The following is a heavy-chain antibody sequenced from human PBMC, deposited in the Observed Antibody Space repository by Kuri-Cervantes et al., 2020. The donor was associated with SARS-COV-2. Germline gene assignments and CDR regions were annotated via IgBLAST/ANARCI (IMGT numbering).Heavy chain of an antibody. CDR1: GGSFSGYY. CDR2: INHSGST. Sequence: GSLRLSCAVYGGSFSGYYWSWIRQPPGKGLEWIGEINHSGSTNYNPSLKSRVTISVDTSKNQFSLKLSSVTAADTAVYYCARLVVVPAAIGGWAYYYYYYMDVWGKGTTVTVSS. V-gene: IGHV4-34*01. CDR3: ARLVVVPAAIGGWAYYYYYYMDV. D-gene: IGHD2-2*01. J-gene: IGHJ6*03.